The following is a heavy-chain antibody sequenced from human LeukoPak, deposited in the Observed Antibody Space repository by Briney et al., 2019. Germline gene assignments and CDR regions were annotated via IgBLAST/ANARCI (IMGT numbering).Heavy chain of an antibody. J-gene: IGHJ5*02. Sequence: SQTLSLTCAISGDSVSSKSAAWNWIRQSPSRGLEWLGRTYYRSKWYNDYAVSVESRITINPDTSKNQFSLQLNSVTPEDTAVYYCARGSQSSRGFDPWGQGTLVTVSS. CDR2: TYYRSKWYN. D-gene: IGHD3-10*01. CDR1: GDSVSSKSAA. CDR3: ARGSQSSRGFDP. V-gene: IGHV6-1*01.